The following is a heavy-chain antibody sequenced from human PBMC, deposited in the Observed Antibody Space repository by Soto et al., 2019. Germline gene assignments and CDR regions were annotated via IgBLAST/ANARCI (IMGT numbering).Heavy chain of an antibody. CDR2: IYYSGST. CDR3: AGRDCSGTNCYYLDYYYMDV. D-gene: IGHD2-2*01. V-gene: IGHV4-59*08. J-gene: IGHJ6*03. CDR1: GGSFSSYY. Sequence: QVQLQESGPGLVSPSETLSLTCTVSGGSFSSYYWTWIRQSPGKGLEWLGYIYYSGSTDYNPSLRGRLAISIDTSKNQFSLRLNSMTAADTAVYYCAGRDCSGTNCYYLDYYYMDVWGKGTTVTVSS.